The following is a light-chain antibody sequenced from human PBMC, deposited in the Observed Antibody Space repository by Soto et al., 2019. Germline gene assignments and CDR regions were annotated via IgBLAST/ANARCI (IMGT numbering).Light chain of an antibody. CDR1: SSDVGGYNY. CDR3: SSYGSTSARYV. J-gene: IGLJ1*01. CDR2: EVS. Sequence: QSALTQPASVSGSPGQSITISCTGTSSDVGGYNYVSWYQQHPGKAPKLMIYEVSNRPSGVSHRFSGSKSGNTASLTISGLQAEDEADYFCSSYGSTSARYVFGHGTKVTVL. V-gene: IGLV2-14*01.